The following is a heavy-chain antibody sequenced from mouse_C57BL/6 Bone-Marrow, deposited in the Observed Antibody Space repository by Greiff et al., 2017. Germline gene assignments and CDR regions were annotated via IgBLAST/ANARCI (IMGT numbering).Heavy chain of an antibody. CDR1: GYTFTSYG. J-gene: IGHJ1*03. V-gene: IGHV1-81*01. Sequence: LVESGAELARPGASVKLSCKASGYTFTSYGISWVKQRTGQGLEWIGEIYPRSGNTYYNEKFKGKATLTADKSSSTAYMELRSLTSEDSAVYFCARNAVVAHFDVWGTGTTVTVSS. D-gene: IGHD1-1*01. CDR2: IYPRSGNT. CDR3: ARNAVVAHFDV.